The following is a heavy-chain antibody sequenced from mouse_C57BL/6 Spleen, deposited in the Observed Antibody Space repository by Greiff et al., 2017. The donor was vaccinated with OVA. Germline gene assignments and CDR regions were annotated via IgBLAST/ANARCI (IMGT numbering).Heavy chain of an antibody. Sequence: EVQGVESGEGLVKPGGSLKLSCAASGFTFSSYAMSWVRQTPEKRLEWVAYISSGGDYIYYADTVKGRFTISRDNARNTLYLQMSSLKSEDTAMYYCTRDGYGNYYFDYWGQGTTLTVSS. J-gene: IGHJ2*01. CDR2: ISSGGDYI. CDR3: TRDGYGNYYFDY. D-gene: IGHD2-10*02. V-gene: IGHV5-9-1*02. CDR1: GFTFSSYA.